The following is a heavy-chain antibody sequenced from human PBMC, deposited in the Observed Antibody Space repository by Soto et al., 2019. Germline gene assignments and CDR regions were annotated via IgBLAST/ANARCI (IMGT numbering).Heavy chain of an antibody. V-gene: IGHV1-69*02. D-gene: IGHD5-12*01. CDR1: GGTFSSYT. J-gene: IGHJ5*02. CDR3: ARRAGYSGYPPFRP. CDR2: IIPILGIA. Sequence: SVKVSCKASGGTFSSYTISWVRQAPGQGLEWMGRIIPILGIANYAQKFQGRVTITADKSTSTAYMELSSLRSEDTAVYYCARRAGYSGYPPFRPWGQGTLVTVSS.